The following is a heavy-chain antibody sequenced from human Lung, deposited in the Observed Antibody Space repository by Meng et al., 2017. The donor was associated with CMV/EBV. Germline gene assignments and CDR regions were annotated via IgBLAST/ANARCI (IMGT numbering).Heavy chain of an antibody. D-gene: IGHD2-2*01. J-gene: IGHJ2*01. CDR3: AKAGCSSTSCYGWYFDL. V-gene: IGHV3-23*01. CDR2: ISGSGGST. Sequence: GESXKISCAASGFTFSSYAMSWVRQAPGKGLEWVSAISGSGGSTYYADSVKGRFTISRDNSKNTLYLQMNSLRAEDTAVYYCAKAGCSSTSCYGWYFDLWGRGXLVTVSS. CDR1: GFTFSSYA.